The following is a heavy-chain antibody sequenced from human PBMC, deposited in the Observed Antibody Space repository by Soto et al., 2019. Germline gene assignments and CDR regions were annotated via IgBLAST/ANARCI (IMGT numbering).Heavy chain of an antibody. D-gene: IGHD3-10*01. CDR2: INWNGGST. CDR3: ARDFIVRMVRGYYYGMDV. J-gene: IGHJ6*02. Sequence: AGGSLRLSCAASGFTFDDYGMSWVRQAPGKGLERVSGINWNGGSTGYADSVKGRFTISRDNAKNSLYLQMNSLRAEDTALYYCARDFIVRMVRGYYYGMDVWGQGTTVTVSS. V-gene: IGHV3-20*04. CDR1: GFTFDDYG.